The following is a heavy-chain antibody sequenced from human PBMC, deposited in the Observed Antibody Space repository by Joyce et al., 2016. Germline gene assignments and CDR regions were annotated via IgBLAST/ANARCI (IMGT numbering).Heavy chain of an antibody. CDR1: GFTFSAYE. J-gene: IGHJ3*02. CDR3: ARERGGGMSAFDI. D-gene: IGHD3-16*01. Sequence: EVQLVEAGGALVQPGGSLRLSCAASGFTFSAYESHWVRQTTGKGLDWVSASGTAGDPYYAGSVKGRFTISRENANSSLFLQMNSLRAEDTAVYYCARERGGGMSAFDIWGQGTMVTVSS. V-gene: IGHV3-13*05. CDR2: SGTAGDP.